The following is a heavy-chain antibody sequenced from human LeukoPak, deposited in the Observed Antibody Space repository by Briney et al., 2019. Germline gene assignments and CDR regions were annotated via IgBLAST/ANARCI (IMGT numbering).Heavy chain of an antibody. Sequence: PSETLSLTCTISGASIDSYYWSWIRQPPGKGLEWIGYIYYSGTTNYNPSLKSRVTISVDTSQNQFSLKLSSVTAADTAVYFCARGSSSSHHPALSWGQGTLVTVSS. CDR2: IYYSGTT. CDR1: GASIDSYY. D-gene: IGHD6-13*01. CDR3: ARGSSSSHHPALS. J-gene: IGHJ4*02. V-gene: IGHV4-59*01.